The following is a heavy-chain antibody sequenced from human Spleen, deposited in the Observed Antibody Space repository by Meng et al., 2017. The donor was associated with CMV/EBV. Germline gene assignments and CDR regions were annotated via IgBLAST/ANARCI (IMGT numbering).Heavy chain of an antibody. J-gene: IGHJ4*01. CDR2: IRYDGSNK. V-gene: IGHV3-30*02. CDR3: ARDSGTYYFDY. CDR1: GFTFSTYG. D-gene: IGHD1-26*01. Sequence: GESLKISCAASGFTFSTYGIHWVRQAPGRGLEWVAFIRYDGSNKYYADSVKGRFTISRDNSKNTLYLQVNSLRAEDTAVYYCARDSGTYYFDYWGHGTLVTVSS.